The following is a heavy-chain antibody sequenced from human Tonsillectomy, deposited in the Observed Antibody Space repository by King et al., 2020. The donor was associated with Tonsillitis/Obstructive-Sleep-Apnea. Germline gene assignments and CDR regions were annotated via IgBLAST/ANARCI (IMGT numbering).Heavy chain of an antibody. CDR2: IYYSGST. Sequence: QLQESGPGLVKPSETLSLTCTVSGGSISSSSYYWGWIRQPPGKGLEWIGSIYYSGSTYYNPSLKSRVTISVDTSKNQFSLKLSSVTAADTAVYYCARHWHSNPPSYYYYYYYMDVWGKGTTVTVSS. CDR1: GGSISSSSYY. CDR3: ARHWHSNPPSYYYYYYYMDV. V-gene: IGHV4-39*01. J-gene: IGHJ6*03. D-gene: IGHD4-11*01.